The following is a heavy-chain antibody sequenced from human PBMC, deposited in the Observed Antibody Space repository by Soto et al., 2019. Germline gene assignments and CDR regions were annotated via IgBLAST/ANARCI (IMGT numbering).Heavy chain of an antibody. V-gene: IGHV3-23*01. CDR2: ISGSGGST. D-gene: IGHD2-15*01. Sequence: EVQLLESGGGLVQPGGSPRLSCAASGFTFSSYAMSWVRQAPGKGLEWVSAISGSGGSTYYADSVKGRFTISRDNSKNTLYLQMNSLRAEDTAVYYCAKLDIVVVVAANGGGAFDIWGQGTMVTVSS. J-gene: IGHJ3*02. CDR3: AKLDIVVVVAANGGGAFDI. CDR1: GFTFSSYA.